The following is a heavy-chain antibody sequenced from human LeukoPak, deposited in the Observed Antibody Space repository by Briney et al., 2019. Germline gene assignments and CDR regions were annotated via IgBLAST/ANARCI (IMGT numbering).Heavy chain of an antibody. Sequence: SETLSLTCTVSGGSICSYYWSWIRQPPGKGLEWIGYIYYSGSTNYNPSLKSRVTISVDTSKNQFSLKLSSVTAADTAVYYCARDYYGSGSYYNGVNWFDPWGQGTLVTVSS. D-gene: IGHD3-10*01. CDR2: IYYSGST. V-gene: IGHV4-59*01. CDR3: ARDYYGSGSYYNGVNWFDP. J-gene: IGHJ5*02. CDR1: GGSICSYY.